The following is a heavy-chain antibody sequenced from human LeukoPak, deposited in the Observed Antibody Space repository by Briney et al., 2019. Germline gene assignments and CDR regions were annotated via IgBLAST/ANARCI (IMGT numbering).Heavy chain of an antibody. V-gene: IGHV3-33*06. CDR1: GFTFSSYG. D-gene: IGHD2-21*01. J-gene: IGHJ4*02. CDR3: AKDRFRYYFDY. Sequence: GRSLRLSCAASGFTFSSYGMHWVRQAPGKGLEWVAVIWYDGSNKYYADSVKGRFTISRDNSKNTLYLQMNSLRAEDTAVYYCAKDRFRYYFDYWGQGTLVTVSS. CDR2: IWYDGSNK.